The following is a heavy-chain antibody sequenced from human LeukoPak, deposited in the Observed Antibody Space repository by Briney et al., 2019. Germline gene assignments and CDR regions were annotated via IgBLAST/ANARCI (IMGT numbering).Heavy chain of an antibody. CDR2: INPNSGGT. D-gene: IGHD5-18*01. CDR3: ARGGSDTAMWFYYYYMDV. CDR1: GYTFTGYY. Sequence: ASVKVSCKASGYTFTGYYMHWVRQAPGQGLEWMGWINPNSGGTNYAQKFQGRVTMTRDTSISTAYMELSRLRSDDTAVYYCARGGSDTAMWFYYYYMDVWGKGTMVTVSS. J-gene: IGHJ6*03. V-gene: IGHV1-2*02.